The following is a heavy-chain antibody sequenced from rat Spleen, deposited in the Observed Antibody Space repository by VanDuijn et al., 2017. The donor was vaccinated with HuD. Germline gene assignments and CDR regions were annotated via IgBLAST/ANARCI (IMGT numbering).Heavy chain of an antibody. V-gene: IGHV5-31*01. D-gene: IGHD1-2*01. J-gene: IGHJ3*01. CDR3: ATGSPNWFAF. CDR2: ITNTGGST. Sequence: EVQLVESGGGLVQPGRSLKLSCVASGFTFNNYWMTWIRQAPGKGLEWVASITNTGGSTFYRDSVKGRFTISRENVKSTLSLQMDSLRSEDTATYYCATGSPNWFAFWGQGTLVTVSS. CDR1: GFTFNNYW.